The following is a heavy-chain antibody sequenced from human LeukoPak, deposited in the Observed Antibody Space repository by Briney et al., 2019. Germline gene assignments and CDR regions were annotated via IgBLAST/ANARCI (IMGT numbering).Heavy chain of an antibody. CDR3: ASERSRWKYYYYYMDV. CDR2: ISYDGSNK. J-gene: IGHJ6*03. D-gene: IGHD6-13*01. CDR1: GFTFSSYA. Sequence: GGSLRLSCAASGFTFSSYAMHWVRQAPGKGLEWVAVISYDGSNKYYADSVKGRFTISRDNSKNTLYLQMNSLRAEDTAVYYCASERSRWKYYYYYMDVWGKGTTVTVSS. V-gene: IGHV3-30*04.